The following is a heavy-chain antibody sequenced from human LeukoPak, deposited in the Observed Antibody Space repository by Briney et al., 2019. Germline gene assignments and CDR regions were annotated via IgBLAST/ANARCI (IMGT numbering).Heavy chain of an antibody. CDR3: ARGLPSLRFLEWSYYYYGMDV. V-gene: IGHV1-69*01. J-gene: IGHJ6*02. Sequence: SVKVSCKASGGTSSSYAISWVRQAPGQGLEWMGGIIPIFGTANYAQKFQGRVTITADESTSTAYMELSSLRSEDTAVYYCARGLPSLRFLEWSYYYYGMDVWGQGTTVTVSS. CDR2: IIPIFGTA. D-gene: IGHD3-3*01. CDR1: GGTSSSYA.